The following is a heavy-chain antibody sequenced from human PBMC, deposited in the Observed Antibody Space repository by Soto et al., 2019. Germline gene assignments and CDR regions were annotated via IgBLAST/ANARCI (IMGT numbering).Heavy chain of an antibody. CDR1: GFSLTSTGVG. D-gene: IGHD6-19*01. CDR3: AHRPGGSGWRYYFDY. Sequence: SGPTLVNPTQTLTLTCSFSGFSLTSTGVGVGWFRQPPGKALEWLGLTYWNDDDRYRSSLRSRLTITKDTSKNQVVLTMTNMDPEDTVTYYCAHRPGGSGWRYYFDYWGQGTLVTVSS. J-gene: IGHJ4*02. V-gene: IGHV2-5*01. CDR2: TYWNDDD.